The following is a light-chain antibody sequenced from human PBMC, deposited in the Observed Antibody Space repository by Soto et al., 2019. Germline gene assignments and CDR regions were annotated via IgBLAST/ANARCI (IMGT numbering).Light chain of an antibody. CDR2: DAS. J-gene: IGKJ4*01. Sequence: DIQMTQSPSSLSASVGDRVTITCQASQDISSYLNWYQQKPGKAPKLLIYDASNLETGVPSRFSGSGSGTDFTFTISSLQPEDIATYYCQQYDNPPPLTFGGGTKVEIK. V-gene: IGKV1-33*01. CDR1: QDISSY. CDR3: QQYDNPPPLT.